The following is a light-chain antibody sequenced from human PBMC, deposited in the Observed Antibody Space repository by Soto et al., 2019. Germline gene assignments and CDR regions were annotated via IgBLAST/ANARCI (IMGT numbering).Light chain of an antibody. CDR1: SSDVGSYKF. Sequence: QSALTQPASVSGSPGQSITISCTGTSSDVGSYKFVSWYQQHPGKAPKLMIYEGSKRPSGVSNRFSGYKSGNTASLTISGLQAEDEADYYCCSYAGRSTLAFGGGTKLTVL. V-gene: IGLV2-23*01. J-gene: IGLJ2*01. CDR3: CSYAGRSTLA. CDR2: EGS.